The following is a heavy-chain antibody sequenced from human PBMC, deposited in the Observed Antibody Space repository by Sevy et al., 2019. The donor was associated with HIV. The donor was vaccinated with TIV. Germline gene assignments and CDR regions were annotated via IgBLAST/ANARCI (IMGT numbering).Heavy chain of an antibody. Sequence: GGSLRLSCAASGFTFSNYGIHWVRQAPGKGLEWVAVISYDGDNKYYADSVRGRFTISRDNSQNTLYLQMNSLSAEDXXXXXXXXXXXXXXXXXXXXXXXYYVMDVWGQGTTVTVSS. CDR3: XXXXXXXXXXXXXXXXXYYVMDV. CDR1: GFTFSNYG. V-gene: IGHV3-30*03. CDR2: ISYDGDNK. J-gene: IGHJ6*02.